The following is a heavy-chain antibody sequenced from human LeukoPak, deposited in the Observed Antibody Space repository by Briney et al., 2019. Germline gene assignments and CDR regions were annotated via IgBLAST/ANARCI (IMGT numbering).Heavy chain of an antibody. CDR2: ISISGTTI. V-gene: IGHV3-48*03. D-gene: IGHD6-13*01. J-gene: IGHJ4*02. CDR3: ARSERSYSSSWYVYDY. Sequence: GGSLRLSCGASGFTFSSYEMNWVRQARGKGLEWVSYISISGTTIYYADSVKGRFTISRDNAKNSLYLQMTTLRAEDTAVYFCARSERSYSSSWYVYDYWGQGTLVTVSS. CDR1: GFTFSSYE.